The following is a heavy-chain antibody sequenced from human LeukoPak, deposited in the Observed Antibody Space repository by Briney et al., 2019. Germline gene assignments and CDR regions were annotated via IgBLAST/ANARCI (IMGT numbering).Heavy chain of an antibody. D-gene: IGHD3-22*01. Sequence: GASVKVSCKASGYTFTSYYMHWVRQAPGQGHEWMGVINPTGGSTSYAQKFQGRVTMTRDMSTSTVYMELSSLRSEDTAVYYCARGSSSGYTEWYWGQGTLVTVSS. J-gene: IGHJ4*02. CDR3: ARGSSSGYTEWY. V-gene: IGHV1-46*01. CDR2: INPTGGST. CDR1: GYTFTSYY.